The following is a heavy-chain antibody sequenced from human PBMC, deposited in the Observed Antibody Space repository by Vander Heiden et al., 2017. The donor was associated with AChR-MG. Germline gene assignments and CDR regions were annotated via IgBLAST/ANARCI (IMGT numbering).Heavy chain of an antibody. CDR1: GLTVSCYA. CDR3: AKDLQYTSSCFDY. D-gene: IGHD6-6*01. CDR2: ISGSGGST. J-gene: IGHJ4*02. V-gene: IGHV3-23*01. Sequence: EVQLLESGGGLVQPGGSLRLSCSASGLTVSCYATRWVRQAAGKGLEWVSGISGSGGSTNYADSVKGRFTISRDNSKNTLYLQMNSLRAEDTAVYYCAKDLQYTSSCFDYWGQGTLVTVSS.